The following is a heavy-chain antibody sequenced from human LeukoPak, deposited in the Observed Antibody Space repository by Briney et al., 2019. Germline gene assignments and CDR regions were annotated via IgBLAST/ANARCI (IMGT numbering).Heavy chain of an antibody. D-gene: IGHD1-20*01. V-gene: IGHV3-33*01. CDR1: GFLFSSYG. J-gene: IGHJ4*02. CDR3: ARAHYNWNEPPFDS. CDR2: IWYDGSNK. Sequence: GGSLRLSCAASGFLFSSYGMHWVRLAPGKGLEWVALIWYDGSNKYYADSVKGRFTISRDNSKNTLSLQMNSLRAEDTAVYYCARAHYNWNEPPFDSWGQGTLVTVSS.